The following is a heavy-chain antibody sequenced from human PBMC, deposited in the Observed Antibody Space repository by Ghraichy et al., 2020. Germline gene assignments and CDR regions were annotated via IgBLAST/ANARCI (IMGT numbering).Heavy chain of an antibody. V-gene: IGHV1-18*01. Sequence: ASVKVSCKASGYTFTSYGISWVRQAPGQGLEWMGWISAYNGNTNYAQKLQGRVTMTTDTSTSTAYMELRSLRSDDTAVYYCARDPLTHIVVVTAIPGAFDIWGQGTMVTVSS. CDR2: ISAYNGNT. CDR1: GYTFTSYG. CDR3: ARDPLTHIVVVTAIPGAFDI. J-gene: IGHJ3*02. D-gene: IGHD2-21*02.